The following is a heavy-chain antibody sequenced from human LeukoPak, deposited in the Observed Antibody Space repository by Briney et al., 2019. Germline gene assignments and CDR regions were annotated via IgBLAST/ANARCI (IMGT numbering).Heavy chain of an antibody. CDR1: GFSFSSYA. J-gene: IGHJ4*02. Sequence: GGSLRLSCAASGFSFSSYAMSWVRQAPGKGLEWVSAISGSGGSTYYADSVKGRFTISRDNSKNTLYLQMNSLRAEDTAVYYCAKVRQWLVRGYFDYWGQGTLVTVSS. V-gene: IGHV3-23*01. D-gene: IGHD6-19*01. CDR3: AKVRQWLVRGYFDY. CDR2: ISGSGGST.